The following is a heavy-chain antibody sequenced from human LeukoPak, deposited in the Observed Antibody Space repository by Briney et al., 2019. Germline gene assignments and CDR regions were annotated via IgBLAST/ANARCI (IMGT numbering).Heavy chain of an antibody. Sequence: GESLRISCKGSGYTFTNYWIGWVRQMPGKGLEWMGIIYPGDSDTKYNTSFQGQVTISADKSITTAYLQWSSLKASDTAMYYCARRAQYYYDNSGLYYFDYWGQGTLVTVSS. J-gene: IGHJ4*02. CDR2: IYPGDSDT. V-gene: IGHV5-51*01. CDR1: GYTFTNYW. CDR3: ARRAQYYYDNSGLYYFDY. D-gene: IGHD3-22*01.